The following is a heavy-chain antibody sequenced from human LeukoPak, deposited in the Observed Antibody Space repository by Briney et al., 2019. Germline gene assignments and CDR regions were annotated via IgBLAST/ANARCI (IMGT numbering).Heavy chain of an antibody. J-gene: IGHJ3*02. D-gene: IGHD3-22*01. Sequence: GGSLRLSCAASGFTFSSYSMNWVRQAPGKGLEWVSSISSSSSYIYYADSVKGRFTISRDNSKNTLYLQMNSLRAEDTAVYYCARPHSSGYYSWSHAFDIWGQGTMVTVSS. V-gene: IGHV3-21*01. CDR1: GFTFSSYS. CDR2: ISSSSSYI. CDR3: ARPHSSGYYSWSHAFDI.